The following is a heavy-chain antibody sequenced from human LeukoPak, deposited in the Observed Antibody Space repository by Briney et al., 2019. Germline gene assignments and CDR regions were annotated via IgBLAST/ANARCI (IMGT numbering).Heavy chain of an antibody. CDR2: IRYDGSNT. V-gene: IGHV3-30*02. Sequence: PGGSLRLSCAASGFTFSNYGMHWVRQAPGKGLEWLAFIRYDGSNTYYADSVKGRFTVSRDDSKNTLHLQMNSLRGDDTAVYYCAKDGTSYYYIYYWGQGTLVTISS. D-gene: IGHD2/OR15-2a*01. CDR1: GFTFSNYG. CDR3: AKDGTSYYYIYY. J-gene: IGHJ4*02.